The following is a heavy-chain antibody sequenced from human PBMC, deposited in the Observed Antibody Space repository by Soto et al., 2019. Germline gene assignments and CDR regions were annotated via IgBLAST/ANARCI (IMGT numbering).Heavy chain of an antibody. J-gene: IGHJ4*02. CDR2: INAGNGNT. Sequence: GASVKVSCKASGYTFTIYAMHWVRQAPGQRLEWMGWINAGNGNTKYSQKFQGRVTITRDTSASTAYMELSSLRSEDTAVYYCARVSRYCSGGSCDTRIDYWGQGTLVTVSS. V-gene: IGHV1-3*01. CDR1: GYTFTIYA. CDR3: ARVSRYCSGGSCDTRIDY. D-gene: IGHD2-15*01.